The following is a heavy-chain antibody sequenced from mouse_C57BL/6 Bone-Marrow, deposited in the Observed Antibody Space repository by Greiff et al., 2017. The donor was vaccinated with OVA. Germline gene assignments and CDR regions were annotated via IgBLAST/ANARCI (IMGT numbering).Heavy chain of an antibody. J-gene: IGHJ3*01. V-gene: IGHV3-6*01. Sequence: VQLKESGPGLVKPSQSLSLTCSVTGYSITSGYYWNWIRQFPGNKLEWMGYISYDGSNNYNPSLKNRISITRDTSKNQFFLKLNSVTTEDTATYYCARASSGPTWFAYWGQGTLVTVSA. CDR2: ISYDGSN. CDR1: GYSITSGYY. CDR3: ARASSGPTWFAY. D-gene: IGHD3-2*02.